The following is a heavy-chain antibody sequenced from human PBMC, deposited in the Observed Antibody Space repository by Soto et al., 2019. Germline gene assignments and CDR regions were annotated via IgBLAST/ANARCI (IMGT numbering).Heavy chain of an antibody. CDR2: IYTSGST. J-gene: IGHJ6*02. V-gene: IGHV4-4*07. CDR1: GGSISSYY. CDR3: AGGRGYGDRLGYYYYYYGMDV. D-gene: IGHD4-17*01. Sequence: QVQLQESGPGLVKPSETLSLTCTVSGGSISSYYWSWIRQPAGKGLEWIGRIYTSGSTNYNPSLKRRVTMSVDTSKNQFSLKLSSVTAADTAVYYCAGGRGYGDRLGYYYYYYGMDVWGQGTTVTVSS.